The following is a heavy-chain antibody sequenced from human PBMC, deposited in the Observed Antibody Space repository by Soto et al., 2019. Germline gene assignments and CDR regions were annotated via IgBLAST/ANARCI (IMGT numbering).Heavy chain of an antibody. CDR1: GYTFTGYY. Sequence: GASVKVSCKASGYTFTGYYMHWVRQAPGQGLEWMGWINPNSGGTNYAQKFQGWVTMTRDTSISTAYMELTRLKSDDTAIYYCARGFYEYGMDFWGQGTTVTVSS. J-gene: IGHJ6*02. CDR3: ARGFYEYGMDF. V-gene: IGHV1-2*04. CDR2: INPNSGGT.